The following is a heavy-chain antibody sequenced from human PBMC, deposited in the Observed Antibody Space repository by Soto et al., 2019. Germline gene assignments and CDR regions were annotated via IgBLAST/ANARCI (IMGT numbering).Heavy chain of an antibody. Sequence: QVQLQQWGAGLLKPSETLSLTCAVYGGSFSDHYWIWIRQPPGKGLEWIGEIHLSGRTNYNPSLKNRVTISLDTSKNQFSVKLSSVTAADTAVYYCTRTPTRGASAWFDPWGQGTLVSVSS. J-gene: IGHJ5*02. CDR3: TRTPTRGASAWFDP. CDR1: GGSFSDHY. V-gene: IGHV4-34*01. CDR2: IHLSGRT. D-gene: IGHD1-26*01.